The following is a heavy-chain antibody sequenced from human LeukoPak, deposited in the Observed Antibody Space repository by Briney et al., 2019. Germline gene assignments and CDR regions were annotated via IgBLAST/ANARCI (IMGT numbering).Heavy chain of an antibody. V-gene: IGHV3-23*01. D-gene: IGHD6-13*01. CDR2: ISGSGGST. CDR3: AKDTDQRLVDAFDI. Sequence: GGSLRLSCAASGFTFSTYAMSWVRQAPGKGLEWVSVISGSGGSTYYADSMKGRFTISRDNSENTLYLQMNSLRAEDTAVYYCAKDTDQRLVDAFDIWGQGTMVTVSS. CDR1: GFTFSTYA. J-gene: IGHJ3*02.